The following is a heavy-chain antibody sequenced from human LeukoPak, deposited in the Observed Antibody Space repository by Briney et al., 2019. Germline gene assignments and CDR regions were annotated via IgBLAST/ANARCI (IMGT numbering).Heavy chain of an antibody. D-gene: IGHD3-22*01. Sequence: ASVKVSCKASGYTFTGYYMHWVRQAPGQGLEWMGWINPNSGGTNYARKFQGRVTMTRDTSISTAYMELSRLRSDDTAVYYCARTGGAPTYYYVSSGYGPCDYWGQGTLVTVSS. CDR2: INPNSGGT. J-gene: IGHJ4*02. V-gene: IGHV1-2*02. CDR3: ARTGGAPTYYYVSSGYGPCDY. CDR1: GYTFTGYY.